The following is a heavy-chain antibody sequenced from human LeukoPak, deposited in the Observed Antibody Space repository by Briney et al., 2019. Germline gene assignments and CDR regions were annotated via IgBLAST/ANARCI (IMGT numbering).Heavy chain of an antibody. J-gene: IGHJ4*02. CDR2: ISHTGSTI. CDR1: GFTFSSYS. CDR3: ARDLYSSSWFAFDY. V-gene: IGHV3-48*04. Sequence: GGSLRLSCAASGFTFSSYSMNWVRQAPGEGLEWISYISHTGSTIYYADSVKGRFTISRDNAKNSLYLQMNSLRAEDAAVYYCARDLYSSSWFAFDYWGQGTLVTVSS. D-gene: IGHD6-13*01.